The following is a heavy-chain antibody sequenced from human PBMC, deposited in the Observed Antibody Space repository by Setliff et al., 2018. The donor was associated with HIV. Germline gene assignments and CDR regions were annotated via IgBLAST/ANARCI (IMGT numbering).Heavy chain of an antibody. J-gene: IGHJ4*02. CDR1: GGSISSAY. Sequence: SETLSLTCAVSGGSISSAYWSWIRQPPGKGLEWIANFHYRGSTYYSLSLKSRVTISVDTSKNQFSLKLSSVTAADTAVYYCATHGAQWGQGTLVTVSS. CDR2: FHYRGST. V-gene: IGHV4-59*04. D-gene: IGHD1-26*01. CDR3: ATHGAQ.